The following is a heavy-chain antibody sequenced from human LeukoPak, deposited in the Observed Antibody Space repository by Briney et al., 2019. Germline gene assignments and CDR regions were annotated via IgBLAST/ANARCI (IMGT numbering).Heavy chain of an antibody. CDR3: ASMVTTLDAFDI. V-gene: IGHV3-48*04. Sequence: QSGGSLRLPCAASGFTFSSYSMNWVRQAPGKGLEWVSYISSSGSTIHYADSVKGRFTISRDNAKNSLYLRMNSLRAEDTAVYYCASMVTTLDAFDIWGQGTMVTVSS. D-gene: IGHD4-17*01. CDR2: ISSSGSTI. CDR1: GFTFSSYS. J-gene: IGHJ3*02.